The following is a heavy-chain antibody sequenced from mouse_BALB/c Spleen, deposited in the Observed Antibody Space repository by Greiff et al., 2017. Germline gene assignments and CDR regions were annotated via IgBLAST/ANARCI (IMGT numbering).Heavy chain of an antibody. Sequence: DVKLVESGGGLVKPGGSLKLSCAASGFTFSSYAMSWVRQTPEKRLEWVATISSGGSYTYYPDSVKGRFTISRDNAKNTLYLQMSSLRSEDTAMYYCARQGAMITGAMDYWGQGTSVTVSS. J-gene: IGHJ4*01. CDR2: ISSGGSYT. CDR3: ARQGAMITGAMDY. V-gene: IGHV5-9-3*01. CDR1: GFTFSSYA. D-gene: IGHD2-4*01.